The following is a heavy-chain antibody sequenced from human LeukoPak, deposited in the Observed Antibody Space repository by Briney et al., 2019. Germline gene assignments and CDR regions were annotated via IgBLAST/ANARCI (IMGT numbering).Heavy chain of an antibody. CDR1: GYTFTGYY. V-gene: IGHV1-2*02. CDR3: ATKGGGYCSGSSCYIYDY. Sequence: ASVKVSCKASGYTFTGYYMHWVRQAPGQGLEWMGWINPNSGGTNYAQKFQGRVTMTRDTSISTAYMELSRLRYDDTAVYYCATKGGGYCSGSSCYIYDYWGQGTLVTVSS. CDR2: INPNSGGT. D-gene: IGHD2-2*02. J-gene: IGHJ4*02.